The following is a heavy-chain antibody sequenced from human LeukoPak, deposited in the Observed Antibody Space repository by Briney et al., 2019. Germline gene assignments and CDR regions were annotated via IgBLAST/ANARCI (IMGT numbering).Heavy chain of an antibody. Sequence: SETLSLTCTVSGGSISSSSYYWSWIRQPPGKGLEWIGYIYYSGSTNYNPSLKSRVTISVDTSKNQFSLKLSSVTAADTAVYYCARGVMTTVTRGRSGHNWFDPWGQGTLVTVSS. CDR2: IYYSGST. J-gene: IGHJ5*02. CDR3: ARGVMTTVTRGRSGHNWFDP. D-gene: IGHD4-11*01. V-gene: IGHV4-61*01. CDR1: GGSISSSSYY.